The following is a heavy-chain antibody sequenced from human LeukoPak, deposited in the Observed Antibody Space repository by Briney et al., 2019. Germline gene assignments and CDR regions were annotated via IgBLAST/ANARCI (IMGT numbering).Heavy chain of an antibody. V-gene: IGHV3-30*04. CDR1: GFTFSSYA. J-gene: IGHJ4*02. CDR3: ARVSAWGSYKGVFDY. D-gene: IGHD3-16*01. CDR2: ISYDGSNK. Sequence: GRSLRLSCAASGFTFSSYAMHWVRQAPGKGLEWVAVISYDGSNKYYADSVKGRLTISRDNSKNTLYLQMNSLRAEDTAVYYCARVSAWGSYKGVFDYWGQGTLVTVSS.